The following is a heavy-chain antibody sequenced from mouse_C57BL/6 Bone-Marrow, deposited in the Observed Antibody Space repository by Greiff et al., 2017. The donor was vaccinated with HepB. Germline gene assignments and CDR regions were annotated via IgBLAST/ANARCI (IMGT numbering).Heavy chain of an antibody. CDR1: GYTFTDYE. J-gene: IGHJ2*01. CDR2: IDPETGGT. V-gene: IGHV1-15*01. Sequence: QVQLKQSGAELVRPGASVTLSCKASGYTFTDYEMHWVKQTPVHGLEWIGAIDPETGGTAYNQKFKGKAILTADKSSSTAYMELRSLTSEDSAVYYCTRERDGNYGWGQGTTLTVSS. CDR3: TRERDGNYG. D-gene: IGHD2-1*01.